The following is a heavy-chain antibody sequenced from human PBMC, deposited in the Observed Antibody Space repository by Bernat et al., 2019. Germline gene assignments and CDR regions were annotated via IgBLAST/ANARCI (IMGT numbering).Heavy chain of an antibody. CDR2: ISWNSGSI. D-gene: IGHD6-13*01. CDR1: GFTFSDYY. V-gene: IGHV3-9*01. Sequence: VQLVESGGGLVKPGGSLRLSCAASGFTFSDYYMSWIRQAPGKGLEWVSGISWNSGSIGYADSVKGRFTISRDNAKNSLYLQMNSLRAEDTALYYCAKGFHPHIAAANLDWGQGTLVTVSS. J-gene: IGHJ4*02. CDR3: AKGFHPHIAAANLD.